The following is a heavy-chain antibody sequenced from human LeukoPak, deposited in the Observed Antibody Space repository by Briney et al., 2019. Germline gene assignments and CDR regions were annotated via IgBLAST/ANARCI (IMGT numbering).Heavy chain of an antibody. CDR2: IYTSGST. V-gene: IGHV4-4*07. D-gene: IGHD3-22*01. CDR1: GGSISSYY. J-gene: IGHJ4*02. CDR3: ARVDYDSSGYPFDY. Sequence: SETLSLTCTVSGGSISSYYWSWIRQPAGKGLEGIGRIYTSGSTNYNPSLKSRVTMSVDTSKNQFSLKLSSVTAADTAVYYCARVDYDSSGYPFDYWGQGTLVTVSS.